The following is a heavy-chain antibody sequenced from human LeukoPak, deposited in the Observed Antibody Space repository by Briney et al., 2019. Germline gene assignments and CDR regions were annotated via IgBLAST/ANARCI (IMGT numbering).Heavy chain of an antibody. CDR3: ARGVSQAAAMLDFDY. J-gene: IGHJ4*02. CDR1: GGSLSSYY. Sequence: PSETLSLTCTVSGGSLSSYYWSWIRQPPGKGLEWIGYIYYSGSTNYNPSLKSRVTISVDTSKNQFSLKLSSVTAADTAVYYCARGVSQAAAMLDFDYWGQGTLVTVSS. CDR2: IYYSGST. V-gene: IGHV4-59*01. D-gene: IGHD2-2*01.